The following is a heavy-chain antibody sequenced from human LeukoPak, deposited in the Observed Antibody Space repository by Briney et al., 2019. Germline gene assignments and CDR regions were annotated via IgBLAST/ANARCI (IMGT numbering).Heavy chain of an antibody. Sequence: GSLRLSCAAFGFTFGSYVMSWVRQSPGKGLEWVSGISVGGGTTYYADSVKGRFTISRDNSKNMLYLQMNILRAEDTAVYFCAKTSRHSYCSGGSCYRGEGDYWGQGTLVTVSS. CDR1: GFTFGSYV. CDR3: AKTSRHSYCSGGSCYRGEGDY. J-gene: IGHJ4*02. V-gene: IGHV3-23*01. D-gene: IGHD2-15*01. CDR2: ISVGGGTT.